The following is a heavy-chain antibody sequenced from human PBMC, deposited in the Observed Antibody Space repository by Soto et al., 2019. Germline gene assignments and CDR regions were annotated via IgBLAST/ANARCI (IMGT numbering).Heavy chain of an antibody. V-gene: IGHV1-18*01. CDR3: ARDPPPPDY. CDR1: GYTFASYA. J-gene: IGHJ4*02. CDR2: ISAYNGNT. Sequence: QVQLVQSGAEVKKPGASVKVSCKASGYTFASYAISWMRQAPGQGLEWMGWISAYNGNTNYAQKLQGRGTMTTDTSTSTAYMKLRSLRSDDAAVYFCARDPPPPDYWGQGTLVTVSS.